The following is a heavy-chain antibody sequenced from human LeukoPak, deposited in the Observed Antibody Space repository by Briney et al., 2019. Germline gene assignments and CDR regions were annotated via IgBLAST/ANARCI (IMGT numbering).Heavy chain of an antibody. CDR3: ARAGRPYGSGSPFDY. J-gene: IGHJ4*02. Sequence: PSETLSLTCTVSGGSISSYYWSWIRQPSGKGLEWIGYIYYSGSTNYNPSLKSRVTISVDTSKNQFSLKLSSVTAADTAVYYCARAGRPYGSGSPFDYWGQGTLVTVSS. D-gene: IGHD3-10*01. CDR2: IYYSGST. V-gene: IGHV4-59*01. CDR1: GGSISSYY.